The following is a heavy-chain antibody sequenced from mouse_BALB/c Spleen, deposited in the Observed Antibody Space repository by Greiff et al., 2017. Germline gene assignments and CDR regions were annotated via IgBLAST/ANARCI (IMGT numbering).Heavy chain of an antibody. CDR3: ARGHYGSSHYAMDY. Sequence: VQLQQSGPELVKPGASVKISCKASGNTFTDYNMHWVKQSHGKSLEWIGYIYPYNGGTGYNQKFKSKATLTVDNSSSTAYMELRSLTSEDSAVYYCARGHYGSSHYAMDYWGQGTSVTVSS. J-gene: IGHJ4*01. CDR2: IYPYNGGT. V-gene: IGHV1S29*02. D-gene: IGHD1-1*01. CDR1: GNTFTDYN.